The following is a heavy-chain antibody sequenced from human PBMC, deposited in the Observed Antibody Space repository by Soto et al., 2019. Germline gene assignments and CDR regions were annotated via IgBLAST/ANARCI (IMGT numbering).Heavy chain of an antibody. D-gene: IGHD6-19*01. J-gene: IGHJ5*02. Sequence: SETLSLTCAVSGYSISSGYYWGWIRQPPGKGLEWIGSIYHSGSTYYNPSLKSRVTISVDTSKNQFSLKLSSVTAADTAVYYCASAGDDDISGWYLGWFDPWGQGTLVTVSS. V-gene: IGHV4-38-2*01. CDR1: GYSISSGYY. CDR2: IYHSGST. CDR3: ASAGDDDISGWYLGWFDP.